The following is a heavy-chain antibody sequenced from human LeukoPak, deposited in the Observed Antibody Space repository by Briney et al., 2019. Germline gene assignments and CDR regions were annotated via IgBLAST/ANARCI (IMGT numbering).Heavy chain of an antibody. J-gene: IGHJ4*02. CDR1: GGSFSGYY. CDR3: AGLPYCSGGSCYSVYFDY. D-gene: IGHD2-15*01. CDR2: INPSGST. Sequence: SETLSLTCDVYGGSFSGYYWSWIRQPPGKGLEWIGEINPSGSTNYNPSLKSRVTISVDTSKTQFSLKLSSVTAADTAVYYCAGLPYCSGGSCYSVYFDYWGQGTLVTVSS. V-gene: IGHV4-34*01.